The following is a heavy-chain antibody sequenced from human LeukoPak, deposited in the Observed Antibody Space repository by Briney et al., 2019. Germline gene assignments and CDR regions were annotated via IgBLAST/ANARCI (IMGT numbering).Heavy chain of an antibody. CDR1: GFTSSSYS. D-gene: IGHD5-18*01. CDR3: ARDGKQLALN. CDR2: ISSSSSYI. Sequence: GGSLRLSCAPSGFTSSSYSMNWVRQAPGKGLEWVSSISSSSSYIYYADSVKGRFTISRDNAKNSLYLQMNSLRAEDTAVYYCARDGKQLALNWGQGTLVTVSS. V-gene: IGHV3-21*01. J-gene: IGHJ4*02.